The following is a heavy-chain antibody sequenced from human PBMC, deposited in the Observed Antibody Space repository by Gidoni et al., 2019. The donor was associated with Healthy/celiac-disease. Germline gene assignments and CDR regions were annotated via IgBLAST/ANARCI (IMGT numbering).Heavy chain of an antibody. CDR3: AREVTYYDILTGYPDAFDI. D-gene: IGHD3-9*01. CDR2: ICSSSSYI. Sequence: EVQLVESGGGLVNPGGSLRLSCAASGFHFSSYSMNWGRPAPGKRLEWVSAICSSSSYIYYADAVKGRFTISRDNANNSLYLQMNSRRAEDTAVYYCAREVTYYDILTGYPDAFDIWGQGTMVTVSS. CDR1: GFHFSSYS. J-gene: IGHJ3*02. V-gene: IGHV3-21*01.